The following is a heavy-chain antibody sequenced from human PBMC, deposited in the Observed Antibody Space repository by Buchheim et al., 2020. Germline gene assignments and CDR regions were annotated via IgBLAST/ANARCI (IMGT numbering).Heavy chain of an antibody. J-gene: IGHJ5*02. CDR3: ARIGVAAAELDP. D-gene: IGHD6-13*01. V-gene: IGHV4-39*07. CDR1: GGSISSSSYY. Sequence: QLQLQESGPGLVKPSETLSLTCTVSGGSISSSSYYWGWIRQPPEKGLEWIGSIYYSGSTYYNPSLKSRVTISVDTSKNQFSLKLSSVTAADTAVYYCARIGVAAAELDPWGQGTL. CDR2: IYYSGST.